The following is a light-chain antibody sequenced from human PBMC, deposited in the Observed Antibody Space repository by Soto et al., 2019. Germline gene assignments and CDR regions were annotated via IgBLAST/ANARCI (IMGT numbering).Light chain of an antibody. CDR2: SNN. J-gene: IGLJ2*01. V-gene: IGLV1-44*01. Sequence: QSVLTQPPSASGTPGQRVTISCSVSSSTIGSNTVNWYQQLPGTAPKLLIYSNNQRPSGVPDRFSGSKSGTSASLAISGLQSEDEAYYYWAAWDDSLNGLYVVFGGGTKLTVL. CDR1: SSTIGSNT. CDR3: AAWDDSLNGLYVV.